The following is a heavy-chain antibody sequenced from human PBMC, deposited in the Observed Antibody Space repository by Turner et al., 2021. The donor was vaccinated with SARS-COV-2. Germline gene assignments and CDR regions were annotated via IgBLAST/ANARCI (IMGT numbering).Heavy chain of an antibody. CDR3: AIAPNYYYGMDV. CDR1: GGSISSSSYY. Sequence: QLQLQESGPGLVKPSETLSLTCTVSGGSISSSSYYWGWVRQPPGKGLEWIGSIYYSGSTYYNPSLMSRVTISVDTSKNQFSLKLSSVTAADTAVYYCAIAPNYYYGMDVWGQGTTVTVSS. CDR2: IYYSGST. J-gene: IGHJ6*02. V-gene: IGHV4-39*01.